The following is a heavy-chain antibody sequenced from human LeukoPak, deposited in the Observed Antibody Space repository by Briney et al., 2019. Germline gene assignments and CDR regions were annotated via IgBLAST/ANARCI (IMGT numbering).Heavy chain of an antibody. D-gene: IGHD2-8*01. V-gene: IGHV3-48*03. J-gene: IGHJ6*02. CDR2: ISSSGSTI. CDR3: ARDAGYCTNGVCYDYYYYGMDV. CDR1: GFTLSSYE. Sequence: GGSLRLSCAASGFTLSSYEMNWVRQAPGKGLEWVSYISSSGSTIYYADSVKGRFTISRDNAKNSLYLQMNSLRAEDTAVYYCARDAGYCTNGVCYDYYYYGMDVWGQGTTVTVSS.